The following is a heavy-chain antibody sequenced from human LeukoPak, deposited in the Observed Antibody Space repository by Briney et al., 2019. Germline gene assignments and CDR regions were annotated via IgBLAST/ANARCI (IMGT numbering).Heavy chain of an antibody. CDR2: IYTSGST. CDR3: ARDHSGSYWKDVPNWFDP. Sequence: SETLSLTCTVSGGSISSSSYYWGWIRQPPGKGLEWIGRIYTSGSTNYNPSLKSRVTMSVDTSKNQFSLKLSSVTAADTAVYYCARDHSGSYWKDVPNWFDPWGQGTLVTVSS. J-gene: IGHJ5*02. V-gene: IGHV4-39*07. CDR1: GGSISSSSYY. D-gene: IGHD1-26*01.